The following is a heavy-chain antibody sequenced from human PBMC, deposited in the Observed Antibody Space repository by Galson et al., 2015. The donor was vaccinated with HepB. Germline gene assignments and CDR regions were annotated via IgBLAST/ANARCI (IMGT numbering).Heavy chain of an antibody. Sequence: SVKVSCKASGGTFSSYAISWVRQAPGQGLEWMGGIIPIFGTANYAQKFQGRVTITADESTSTAYMELSSLRSEDTAVYYCARSGMGLRLDWQIDYWGQGTLVTVSS. V-gene: IGHV1-69*13. CDR1: GGTFSSYA. J-gene: IGHJ4*02. D-gene: IGHD5-12*01. CDR2: IIPIFGTA. CDR3: ARSGMGLRLDWQIDY.